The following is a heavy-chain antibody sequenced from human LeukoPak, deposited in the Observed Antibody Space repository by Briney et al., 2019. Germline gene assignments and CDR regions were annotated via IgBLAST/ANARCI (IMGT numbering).Heavy chain of an antibody. Sequence: GESLKISCKGSRYSLTTYWIGWVRQMPGKGLEWMGIIYPGDSDTRYSPSFQGQVTISADKSISTAYLQWSSLKASDTAMYYCAKVGYSSSSDYWGQGTLVTVSS. CDR2: IYPGDSDT. D-gene: IGHD6-6*01. V-gene: IGHV5-51*01. CDR1: RYSLTTYW. J-gene: IGHJ4*02. CDR3: AKVGYSSSSDY.